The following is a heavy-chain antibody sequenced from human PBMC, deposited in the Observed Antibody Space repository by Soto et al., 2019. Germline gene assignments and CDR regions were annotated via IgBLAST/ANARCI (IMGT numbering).Heavy chain of an antibody. Sequence: SETLSLTCTVSGGSISSYYWNWIRQPAGKGLEWIGRIYTSGSTNYNPPLKSRVTMSVDTSKKQLSLKLSSVTAADTAVYYCASGTTVVTHFDYWGQGTLVTVSS. J-gene: IGHJ4*02. CDR3: ASGTTVVTHFDY. CDR2: IYTSGST. V-gene: IGHV4-4*07. CDR1: GGSISSYY. D-gene: IGHD4-17*01.